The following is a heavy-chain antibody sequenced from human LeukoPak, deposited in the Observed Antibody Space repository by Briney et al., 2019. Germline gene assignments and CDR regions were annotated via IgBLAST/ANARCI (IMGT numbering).Heavy chain of an antibody. CDR3: ARDGGYCSGGSCPTYYFDY. Sequence: GGSLRLSCAASGFTFSSYAMHWVRQAPGKGLEYDSAISSNGGSTYYANSVKGRFTISRDNSKNTLYLQMGSLRAEDMAVYYCARDGGYCSGGSCPTYYFDYWGQGTLVTVSS. V-gene: IGHV3-64*01. CDR2: ISSNGGST. J-gene: IGHJ4*02. D-gene: IGHD2-15*01. CDR1: GFTFSSYA.